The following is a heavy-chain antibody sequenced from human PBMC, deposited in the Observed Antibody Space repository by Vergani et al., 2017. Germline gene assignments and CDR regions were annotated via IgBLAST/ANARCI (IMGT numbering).Heavy chain of an antibody. D-gene: IGHD1-26*01. J-gene: IGHJ4*02. CDR3: AKDRWRYSGSYYEGAEFDY. Sequence: QVQLQESGPGLVKPSQTLSLTCTVSGGSISSGGYYWSWIRQHPGKGLEWIGFIYYSGSTYYNPSLKSRVTISVDTSKNQFSLKLSSVTAADTAVYYCAKDRWRYSGSYYEGAEFDYWGQGTLVTVSS. V-gene: IGHV4-31*03. CDR1: GGSISSGGYY. CDR2: IYYSGST.